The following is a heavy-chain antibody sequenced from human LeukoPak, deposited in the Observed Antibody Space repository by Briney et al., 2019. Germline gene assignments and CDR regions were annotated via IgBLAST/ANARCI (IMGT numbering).Heavy chain of an antibody. CDR3: ARYSSSWYMGYYFDY. Sequence: PGGSLRLSCAASGFTFSDYYMSWLRQAPGKGLEWVSCISSDSSTIYYADSVKGRFTISRDNSKNTLYLQMNSLRAEDTAVYYCARYSSSWYMGYYFDYWGQGTLVTVSS. D-gene: IGHD6-13*01. V-gene: IGHV3-11*04. CDR1: GFTFSDYY. CDR2: ISSDSSTI. J-gene: IGHJ4*02.